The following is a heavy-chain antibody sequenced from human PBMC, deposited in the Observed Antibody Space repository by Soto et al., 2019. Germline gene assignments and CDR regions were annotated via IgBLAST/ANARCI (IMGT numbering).Heavy chain of an antibody. CDR1: GYTFTSYG. CDR3: ARELSLGYCSSTSCHFDY. V-gene: IGHV1-18*01. CDR2: ISAYNGNT. D-gene: IGHD2-2*01. Sequence: GASVKVSCKASGYTFTSYGISWVRQAPGQGLEWMGWISAYNGNTNYAQKLQGRVTMTTDTSTSTAYMELRSLRSDDTAVYYCARELSLGYCSSTSCHFDYWGQGTLVTVSS. J-gene: IGHJ4*02.